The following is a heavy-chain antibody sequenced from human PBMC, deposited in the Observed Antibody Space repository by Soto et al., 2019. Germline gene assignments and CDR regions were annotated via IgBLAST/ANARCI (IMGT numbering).Heavy chain of an antibody. D-gene: IGHD6-13*01. V-gene: IGHV3-11*01. CDR2: ISSSGSTI. Sequence: GGSLRLSCAASGFTFSDYYMSWIRQAPGKGLEWVSYISSSGSTIYYADSVKGRFTISRDNAKNSLYLQMNSLRAEDTAVYYCARERRSSSYYYGMDVWGQGTTGTVSS. CDR1: GFTFSDYY. J-gene: IGHJ6*02. CDR3: ARERRSSSYYYGMDV.